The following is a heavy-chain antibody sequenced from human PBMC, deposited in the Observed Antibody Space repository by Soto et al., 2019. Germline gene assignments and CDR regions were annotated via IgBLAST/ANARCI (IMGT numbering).Heavy chain of an antibody. V-gene: IGHV3-23*01. Sequence: LRLSCAASGFTFNNYAMGWVRQAPGKGLDWVSAIGGSGGRTYYADSVKGRFTISRDNSKNTLYLQMNSLRVDDTAIYYCTKIAEAVAGTVYGYWGQGTLVTVSS. D-gene: IGHD6-19*01. CDR2: IGGSGGRT. CDR1: GFTFNNYA. J-gene: IGHJ4*02. CDR3: TKIAEAVAGTVYGY.